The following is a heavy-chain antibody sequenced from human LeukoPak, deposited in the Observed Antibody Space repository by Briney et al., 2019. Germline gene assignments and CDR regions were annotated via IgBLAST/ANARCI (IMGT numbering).Heavy chain of an antibody. J-gene: IGHJ3*02. V-gene: IGHV3-13*04. Sequence: GGSLRLSCAASGFTFSNYDMHWVRRAPGTGLEWGSVIGTAGNTYYADSVKGRFTISRENGKNSLYLQMNSLRAEDTAVYYCARGSLSGGYGAYDIWGQGTMVTVSS. CDR2: IGTAGNT. D-gene: IGHD5-18*01. CDR1: GFTFSNYD. CDR3: ARGSLSGGYGAYDI.